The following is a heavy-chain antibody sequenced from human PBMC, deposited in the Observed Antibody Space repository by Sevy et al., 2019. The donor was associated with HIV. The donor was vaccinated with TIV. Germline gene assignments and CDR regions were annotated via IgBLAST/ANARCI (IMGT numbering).Heavy chain of an antibody. V-gene: IGHV3-11*01. CDR3: ARLRYNYGSYYFDY. CDR1: IFTFSDYY. J-gene: IGHJ4*02. CDR2: ISSGGSHI. Sequence: GGSLRLSCAASIFTFSDYYMTWIRQAPGKGLECVSHISSGGSHIHYADSVKGRFTISRDNAKKSLYLQMNSLTAEDTAVYYCARLRYNYGSYYFDYWGQGTLVTVSS. D-gene: IGHD5-18*01.